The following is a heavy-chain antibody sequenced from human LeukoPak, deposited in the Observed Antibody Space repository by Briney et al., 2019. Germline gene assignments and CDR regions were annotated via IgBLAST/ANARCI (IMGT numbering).Heavy chain of an antibody. CDR3: TTLGYHLDS. Sequence: PGGSLRLSCAASGFDFGAYEMNWVRQAPGKGLEWVAYFAGSDTTKYYADSVKGRFTISRDNAKNSLYLQMNSLRAEDTALYYCTTLGYHLDSWGQGTLVTVSS. CDR1: GFDFGAYE. V-gene: IGHV3-48*03. D-gene: IGHD3-22*01. J-gene: IGHJ4*02. CDR2: FAGSDTTK.